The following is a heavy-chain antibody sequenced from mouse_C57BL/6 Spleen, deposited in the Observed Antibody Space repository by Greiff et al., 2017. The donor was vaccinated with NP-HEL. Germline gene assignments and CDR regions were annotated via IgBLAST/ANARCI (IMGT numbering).Heavy chain of an antibody. J-gene: IGHJ2*01. Sequence: EVQLQQSGAELVRPGASVKLSCTASGFTITDYYMPWVKQRPEQGLEWIGRIDPEDGDTEYAPKFQGKATLAADTSSNTAYLQLSSLTSEDTAVYYCTTSLFDYDSYYFDYWGQGTTLTVSS. D-gene: IGHD2-4*01. CDR1: GFTITDYY. CDR3: TTSLFDYDSYYFDY. V-gene: IGHV14-1*01. CDR2: IDPEDGDT.